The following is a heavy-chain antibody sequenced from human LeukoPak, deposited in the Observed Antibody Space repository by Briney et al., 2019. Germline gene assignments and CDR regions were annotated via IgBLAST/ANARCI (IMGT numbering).Heavy chain of an antibody. Sequence: GGSLRLSCAASGFTFSSYWMSWVRQAPGKGLEWVANIKQDGSEKYYVDSVKGRFTISRDNAKNSVYLQMNSLRAEDTAVYYCAREYAAGPYDYWGQGTLVTVSS. D-gene: IGHD2-8*01. V-gene: IGHV3-7*01. J-gene: IGHJ4*02. CDR2: IKQDGSEK. CDR3: AREYAAGPYDY. CDR1: GFTFSSYW.